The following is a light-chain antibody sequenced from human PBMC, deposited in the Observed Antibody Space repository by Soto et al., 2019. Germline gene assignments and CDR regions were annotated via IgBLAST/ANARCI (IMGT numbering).Light chain of an antibody. Sequence: QYALTQPASVPGSRGRSITISCTGTSSDVGRNIFVSWYQQHPGKAPRLMIFDVDVRPSGASTRFSGSKSGNTASLTISGLQAADEADYSCCSYSGSGTIVIFGGGTKVTVL. CDR2: DVD. V-gene: IGLV2-14*01. CDR1: SSDVGRNIF. CDR3: CSYSGSGTIVI. J-gene: IGLJ2*01.